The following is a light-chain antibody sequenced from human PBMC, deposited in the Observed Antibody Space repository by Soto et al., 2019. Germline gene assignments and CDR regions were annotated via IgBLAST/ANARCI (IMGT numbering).Light chain of an antibody. Sequence: EIALTQSPGTLSLSPGERATLSCRASQSVTSNYLAWYQQKPGQAPRLLMFGASIRDTGIPDRFSGSGSGTDFTLTISSLQSEDFAVYYCQQYSNWPPITFGQGTRLEIK. CDR2: GAS. CDR3: QQYSNWPPIT. CDR1: QSVTSNY. J-gene: IGKJ5*01. V-gene: IGKV3-20*01.